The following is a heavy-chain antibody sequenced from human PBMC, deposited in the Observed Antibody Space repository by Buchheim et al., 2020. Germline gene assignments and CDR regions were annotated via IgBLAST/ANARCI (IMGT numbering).Heavy chain of an antibody. D-gene: IGHD4-17*01. CDR1: GGSISTYY. CDR3: ARDRLRNWFDS. CDR2: VYYSGNT. Sequence: QVQLQESGPGLVKPSETLSLTCTVSGGSISTYYWNWIRQSPGKGLEWIGYVYYSGNTNYNPSLKSRVNTSVDTSKNQLSLQLRSVTAADTAVYYCARDRLRNWFDSWGQGTL. J-gene: IGHJ5*01. V-gene: IGHV4-59*12.